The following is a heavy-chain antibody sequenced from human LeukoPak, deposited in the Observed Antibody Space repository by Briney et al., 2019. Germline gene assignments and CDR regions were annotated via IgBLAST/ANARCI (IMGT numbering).Heavy chain of an antibody. CDR3: VAGGSGWYCGFFDP. CDR2: INSDGSST. CDR1: GFTFSSSW. V-gene: IGHV3-74*01. J-gene: IGHJ5*02. Sequence: GGSLRLSCAASGFTFSSSWMHWVRQAPGKGLVWVSRINSDGSSTSYADSVKGRFTISRDNAKNTLYLQMNSLRAEDTAVYYCVAGGSGWYCGFFDPWGQGTLVTVSS. D-gene: IGHD6-19*01.